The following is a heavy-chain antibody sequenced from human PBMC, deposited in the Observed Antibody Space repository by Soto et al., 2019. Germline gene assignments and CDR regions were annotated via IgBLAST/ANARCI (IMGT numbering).Heavy chain of an antibody. D-gene: IGHD1-1*01. CDR2: IYYSGST. CDR1: GASISSGNYY. CDR3: ARVAWNVYWFDP. Sequence: QVQLQESGPGLVKPSQTLSLTCAVSGASISSGNYYWSWIRQPPGKGLEWIGYIYYSGSTHYNPSLKSRVSITLDTSKNQFSLKLSSVTATDTAVYYCARVAWNVYWFDPWGQGTLVTVSS. J-gene: IGHJ5*02. V-gene: IGHV4-30-4*01.